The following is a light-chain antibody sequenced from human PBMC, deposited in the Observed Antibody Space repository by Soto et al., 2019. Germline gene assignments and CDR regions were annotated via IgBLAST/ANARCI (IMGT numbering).Light chain of an antibody. J-gene: IGLJ1*01. CDR1: SSNIGAGYD. CDR3: QSYDSSVSGYV. CDR2: GNS. V-gene: IGLV1-40*01. Sequence: QCLPTHQRSVSGAPGQRVTISCTGSSSNIGAGYDVHWYQQLPGTAPKLLIYGNSNRPSGVPDRFSGSKSGTSASLAITGLQAEDEADYYCQSYDSSVSGYVFGTGTKVTXL.